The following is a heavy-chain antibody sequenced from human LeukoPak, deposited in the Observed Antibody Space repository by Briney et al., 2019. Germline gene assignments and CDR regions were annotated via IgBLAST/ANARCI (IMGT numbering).Heavy chain of an antibody. D-gene: IGHD3-10*01. Sequence: GGTLRLSCAASGFAFSSYGMSWVRQAPGKGLEWVSAISGSGGSTYYADSVKGRFTISRDNSKNTLYLQMNSLRAEDTAVYYCATRRDPLLWFGEFPLDPWGQGTLVTVSS. CDR1: GFAFSSYG. J-gene: IGHJ5*02. CDR3: ATRRDPLLWFGEFPLDP. V-gene: IGHV3-23*01. CDR2: ISGSGGST.